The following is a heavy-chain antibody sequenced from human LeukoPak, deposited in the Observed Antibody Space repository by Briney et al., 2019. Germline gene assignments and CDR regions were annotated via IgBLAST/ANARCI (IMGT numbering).Heavy chain of an antibody. Sequence: KPSETLSLTCTVSGVSISSDFWTWIRQPPGKVLEWIGYVSHSGSSNYNPSLKSRVTMSVDTSKNQFSLKLSSVTAADTAVYYCARYIAVAGYFDYWGQGTLVTVSS. CDR2: VSHSGSS. V-gene: IGHV4-59*12. J-gene: IGHJ4*02. CDR1: GVSISSDF. CDR3: ARYIAVAGYFDY. D-gene: IGHD6-19*01.